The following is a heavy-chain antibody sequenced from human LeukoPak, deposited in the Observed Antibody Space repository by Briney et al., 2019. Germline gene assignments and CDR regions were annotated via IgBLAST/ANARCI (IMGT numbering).Heavy chain of an antibody. CDR1: GCTFTSYG. Sequence: ASVKVSCKASGCTFTSYGISWVRQAPGQGLEWMGWISAYNGNTNYAQKPQGRVTMTTDTSTSTAYMELRSLRSDDTAVYYCARSGTLVTDYYGMDVWGQGTTVTVSS. J-gene: IGHJ6*02. D-gene: IGHD3-9*01. V-gene: IGHV1-18*01. CDR3: ARSGTLVTDYYGMDV. CDR2: ISAYNGNT.